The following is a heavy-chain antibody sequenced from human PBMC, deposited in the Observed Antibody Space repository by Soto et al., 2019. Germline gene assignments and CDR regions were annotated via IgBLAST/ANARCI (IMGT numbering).Heavy chain of an antibody. CDR1: GFTFSNSA. V-gene: IGHV1-58*01. D-gene: IGHD2-15*01. CDR3: AAELYSGGSCCSFDI. CDR2: IVVGSGNT. J-gene: IGHJ3*02. Sequence: QLQVVQSGPEVKKPGTSVKVSCKTSGFTFSNSAVQWVRQARGQRLEWMGWIVVGSGNTNYAQNLQERVTITRDMTTGTAHMQLSSLTSEDTAVYYCAAELYSGGSCCSFDIWGQGTMVTVSS.